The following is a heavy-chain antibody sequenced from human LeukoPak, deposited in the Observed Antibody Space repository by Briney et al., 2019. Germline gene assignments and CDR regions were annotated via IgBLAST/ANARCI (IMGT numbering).Heavy chain of an antibody. CDR1: GFTFGNYA. J-gene: IGHJ4*02. V-gene: IGHV3-30-3*01. D-gene: IGHD1-26*01. CDR3: ARDKVDYFDY. CDR2: ISYDGSNK. Sequence: GGSLRLSCAASGFTFGNYAMPWVRQAPGKGLEWVAVISYDGSNKYYADSVKGRFTISRDNSKNTLYLQMNSLRAEDTSVYYCARDKVDYFDYWGQGTLVTVSS.